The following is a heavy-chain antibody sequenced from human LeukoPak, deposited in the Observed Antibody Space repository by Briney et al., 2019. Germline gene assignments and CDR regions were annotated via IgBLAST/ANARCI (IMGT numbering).Heavy chain of an antibody. V-gene: IGHV3-43*02. CDR2: ISGDGGST. D-gene: IGHD3-22*01. CDR1: GFTFYDYA. J-gene: IGHJ4*02. CDR3: AKDMVADSSGYYVPYFDY. Sequence: GGSLRFSCAASGFTFYDYALHWVRQAPGKGLEWVSLISGDGGSTYYADSVKGRFTISRDNSKNSLYLQMNSLRTEDTALYYCAKDMVADSSGYYVPYFDYWGQGTLVTVCS.